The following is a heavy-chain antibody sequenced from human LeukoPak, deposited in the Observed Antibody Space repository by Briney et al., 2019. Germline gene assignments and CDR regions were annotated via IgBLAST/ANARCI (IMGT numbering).Heavy chain of an antibody. D-gene: IGHD3-16*01. CDR1: GYTLTELS. V-gene: IGHV1-24*01. Sequence: ASVKVSCKVSGYTLTELSMHWVRQAPGKGLEWMGGFDPENGETIYAQKFQGRVTMTEDTSTDTAYMELSSLRSEDTAVYYCATGHPDYDYVWGSYAFDIWGQGTMVTVSS. CDR2: FDPENGET. CDR3: ATGHPDYDYVWGSYAFDI. J-gene: IGHJ3*02.